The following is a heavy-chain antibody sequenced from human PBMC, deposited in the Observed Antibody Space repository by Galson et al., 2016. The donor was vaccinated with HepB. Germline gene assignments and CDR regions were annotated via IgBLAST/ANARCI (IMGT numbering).Heavy chain of an antibody. Sequence: SLRLSCAASGFTFSSYSMNWVRQAPGKGLEWVSDITSSSSTIAYADSAKGRFTISRDNAKNSLYLQMNSLRDEDTAVYFCARGGYSSTSRARSIDFWGQGILVTVSS. CDR2: ITSSSSTI. D-gene: IGHD6-6*01. CDR3: ARGGYSSTSRARSIDF. J-gene: IGHJ4*02. V-gene: IGHV3-48*02. CDR1: GFTFSSYS.